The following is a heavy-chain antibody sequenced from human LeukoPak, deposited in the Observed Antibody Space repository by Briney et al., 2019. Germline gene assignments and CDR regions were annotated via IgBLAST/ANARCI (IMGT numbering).Heavy chain of an antibody. CDR1: LGSLSHYF. CDR3: ARGTVPWP. CDR2: VHYSGST. J-gene: IGHJ5*02. Sequence: AETLSLTCTVSLGSLSHYFWTWLRQPPGKGLEWIGFVHYSGSTNYNPSLKSRVTISLDTSKNQFSLKLTSVTAVDTALYYCARGTVPWPWGQGTLVTVSS. V-gene: IGHV4-59*01.